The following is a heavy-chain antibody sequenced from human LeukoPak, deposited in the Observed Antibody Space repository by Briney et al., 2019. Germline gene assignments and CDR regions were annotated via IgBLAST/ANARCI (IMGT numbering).Heavy chain of an antibody. V-gene: IGHV1-2*02. CDR3: ASRIAVAGPPDAFDI. J-gene: IGHJ3*02. CDR2: INPNSGGT. D-gene: IGHD6-19*01. CDR1: GYTFTGYY. Sequence: GASVKVSCKASGYTFTGYYMHWVRQAPGQGLEWMGWINPNSGGTNYAQKFQGRVTMTRDTSISTAYMELSRLRSDDTAVYYCASRIAVAGPPDAFDIWGQGTMVTVSS.